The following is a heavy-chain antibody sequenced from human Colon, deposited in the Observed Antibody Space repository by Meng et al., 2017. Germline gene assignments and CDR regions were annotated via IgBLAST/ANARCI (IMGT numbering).Heavy chain of an antibody. Sequence: ASVKVSCKASGYSFTSYGISWVRQPPGQGREWMGWISAYNRNTKYSQQLQGRVTLTTDTSTSTAYLELRSLKSDDTAVYYCAGDGVAMVRGINEYWGQGTLVTVSS. J-gene: IGHJ4*02. CDR2: ISAYNRNT. CDR1: GYSFTSYG. V-gene: IGHV1-18*01. CDR3: AGDGVAMVRGINEY. D-gene: IGHD3-10*01.